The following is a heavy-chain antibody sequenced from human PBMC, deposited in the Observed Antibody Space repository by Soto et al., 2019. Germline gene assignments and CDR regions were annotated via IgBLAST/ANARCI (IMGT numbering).Heavy chain of an antibody. D-gene: IGHD6-25*01. Sequence: QVQLQESGPGLVKPSETLSLTCTVSGGSISSYYWSWIRQPPGKGLEWIGYIYYSGSTNYNPSLKSRVTISVDTSKNQFSLKLSSVTAADTAVYYCARGGRLYNWFDPWGQGTLVTVSS. CDR2: IYYSGST. J-gene: IGHJ5*02. CDR3: ARGGRLYNWFDP. CDR1: GGSISSYY. V-gene: IGHV4-59*08.